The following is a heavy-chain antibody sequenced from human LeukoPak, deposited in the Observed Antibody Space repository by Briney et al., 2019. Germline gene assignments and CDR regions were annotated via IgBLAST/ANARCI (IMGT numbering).Heavy chain of an antibody. D-gene: IGHD1-20*01. CDR1: GFTFSSYS. CDR3: ARDRSNWHDRDFDY. J-gene: IGHJ4*02. CDR2: ISSSSSYI. Sequence: GGSLRLSCAASGFTFSSYSMNWVRQAPGKGLEWVASISSSSSYIYYADSVKGRFTISRDNAKNSLYLQMNSLRAEDTAVYYCARDRSNWHDRDFDYWGQGTLVTVSS. V-gene: IGHV3-21*01.